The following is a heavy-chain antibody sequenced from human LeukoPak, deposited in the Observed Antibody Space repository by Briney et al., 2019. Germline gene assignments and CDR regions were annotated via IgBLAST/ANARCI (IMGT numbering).Heavy chain of an antibody. J-gene: IGHJ3*02. D-gene: IGHD5-24*01. V-gene: IGHV4-34*01. CDR2: INHSGST. CDR1: GGSFSGYY. Sequence: PSETLSLTCAAYGGSFSGYYWSWIRQPPGKGLEWIGEINHSGSTNYNPSLKSRVTISVDTSKNQFSLKLSSVTAADTAVYYCARADGYNYENAFDIWGQGTMVTVSS. CDR3: ARADGYNYENAFDI.